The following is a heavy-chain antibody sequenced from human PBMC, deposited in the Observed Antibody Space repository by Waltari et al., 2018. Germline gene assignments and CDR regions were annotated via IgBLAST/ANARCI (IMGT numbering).Heavy chain of an antibody. CDR2: IYTSGST. J-gene: IGHJ5*02. V-gene: IGHV4-61*02. D-gene: IGHD6-6*01. CDR3: ARDRAYSSSSPWFDP. CDR1: GVSISSGSYY. Sequence: QVQLQESGPGLVKPSQTLSLTCTVPGVSISSGSYYWRWIRQPAGKGLEWIGRIYTSGSTNYNPSLKSRVTISVDTSKNQFSLKLSSVTAADTAVYYCARDRAYSSSSPWFDPWGQGTLVTVSS.